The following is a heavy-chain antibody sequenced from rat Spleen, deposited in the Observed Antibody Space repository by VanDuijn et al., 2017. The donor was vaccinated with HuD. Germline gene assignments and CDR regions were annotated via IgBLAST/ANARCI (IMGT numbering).Heavy chain of an antibody. CDR2: ISYDGSST. J-gene: IGHJ3*01. CDR3: ARRNWFAY. CDR1: GFTFSDYY. Sequence: EVQLVESGGGLVQPGRSMKLSCSASGFTFSDYYMAWVRQAPKKGLEWVATISYDGSSTYYRDSVKGRFTISRDNAKSTLYLQMDSLRSEDTATYYCARRNWFAYWGQGTLVTVSS. V-gene: IGHV5-7*01.